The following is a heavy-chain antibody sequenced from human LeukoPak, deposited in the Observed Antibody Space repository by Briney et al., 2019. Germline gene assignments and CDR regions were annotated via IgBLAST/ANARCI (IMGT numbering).Heavy chain of an antibody. CDR1: GGSISSYY. D-gene: IGHD6-13*01. CDR2: IYYSGST. J-gene: IGHJ4*02. CDR3: ARGVIEAAVTVFDY. Sequence: SETLSLTCPVSGGSISSYYWSWIRQPPGKGLEWIGYIYYSGSTNYNPSLKSRVTISVDTSKNQFSLKLSSVTAADTAVYYRARGVIEAAVTVFDYWGQGTLVTVSS. V-gene: IGHV4-59*01.